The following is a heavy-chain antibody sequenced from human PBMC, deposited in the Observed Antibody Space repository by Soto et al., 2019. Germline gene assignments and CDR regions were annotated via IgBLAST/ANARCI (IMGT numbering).Heavy chain of an antibody. D-gene: IGHD2-21*02. CDR1: GGSISSYY. Sequence: PSEILSLTCTVSGGSISSYYWSWIRQPPGKGLEWIGYIYYSGSTNYNPSLKSRVTISVDTSKNQFSLKLSSVTAADTAVYYCARAYGGNFFDYWGQGTLVTVSS. J-gene: IGHJ4*02. CDR3: ARAYGGNFFDY. V-gene: IGHV4-59*01. CDR2: IYYSGST.